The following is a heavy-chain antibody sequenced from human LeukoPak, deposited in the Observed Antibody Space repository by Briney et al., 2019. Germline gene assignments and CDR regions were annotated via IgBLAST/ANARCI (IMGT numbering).Heavy chain of an antibody. CDR1: RFTFSSYG. CDR3: ANDYSNYYSYAMDV. Sequence: GGSLRLSCVASRFTFSSYGMHWVRQVPGKGLEWVAVISYDGSNRDYADSVKGRSTISRDNSKNTLYLRMNSLRVEDTAVYYCANDYSNYYSYAMDVWGQGTTVTVSS. CDR2: ISYDGSNR. D-gene: IGHD4-11*01. V-gene: IGHV3-30*18. J-gene: IGHJ6*02.